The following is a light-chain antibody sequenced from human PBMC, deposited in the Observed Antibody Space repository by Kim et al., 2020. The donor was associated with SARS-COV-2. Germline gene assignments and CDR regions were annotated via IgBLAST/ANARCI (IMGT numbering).Light chain of an antibody. V-gene: IGLV1-40*01. CDR1: SSNIGAGYD. J-gene: IGLJ1*01. CDR3: QSYDSNLRACV. Sequence: GVTIFCTGSSSNIGAGYDVNWYQQFPGTAPKFLIYGNTNRPSGVPDRFSGTKSGTSASLAITGLQAEDEADYYCQSYDSNLRACVFGTGTKVTVL. CDR2: GNT.